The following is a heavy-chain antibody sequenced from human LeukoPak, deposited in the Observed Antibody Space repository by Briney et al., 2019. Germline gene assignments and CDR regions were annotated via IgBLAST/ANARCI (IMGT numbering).Heavy chain of an antibody. CDR3: AKRGIYGDPSDY. CDR2: ISESGGVT. V-gene: IGHV3-23*01. J-gene: IGHJ4*02. D-gene: IGHD4-17*01. Sequence: GGSLRLSCAASGFTFSRSAMSWVRQAPAKGLEWVSGISESGGVTYYVDSVKGRFTISRDTSKNTVYLQMNSLRAEDTAIYYCAKRGIYGDPSDYWGQGTLVTVSS. CDR1: GFTFSRSA.